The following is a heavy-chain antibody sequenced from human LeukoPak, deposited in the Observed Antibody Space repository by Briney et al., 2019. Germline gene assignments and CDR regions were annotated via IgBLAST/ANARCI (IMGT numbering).Heavy chain of an antibody. CDR3: ARDVSIFGPSFYFDF. CDR2: FHPTVSS. V-gene: IGHV4-4*07. J-gene: IGHJ4*02. CDR1: GGSISSYY. D-gene: IGHD3-3*01. Sequence: PETLSLTCTVSGGSISSYYWSWIRQPAGKGLEWIGHFHPTVSSNYNPSLKSRVTMSVDTSKNQFSLKMSSVTAADTAVYYCARDVSIFGPSFYFDFWGQGTLVTVSS.